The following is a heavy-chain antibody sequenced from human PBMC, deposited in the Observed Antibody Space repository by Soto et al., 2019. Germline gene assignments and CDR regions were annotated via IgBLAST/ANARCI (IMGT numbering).Heavy chain of an antibody. D-gene: IGHD6-6*01. J-gene: IGHJ6*02. CDR3: ARNTLVAPPQSPYYYYYGMDV. CDR1: GGSISSSSYY. CDR2: IYYSGST. V-gene: IGHV4-39*01. Sequence: PXGTLSLTGTVSGGSISSSSYYWGWIRQPPGKGLEWIGSIYYSGSTYYSPSLKSRVTISVDTSKNQFSLKLSSVTAADTAVYYCARNTLVAPPQSPYYYYYGMDVWGQGTTVTVSS.